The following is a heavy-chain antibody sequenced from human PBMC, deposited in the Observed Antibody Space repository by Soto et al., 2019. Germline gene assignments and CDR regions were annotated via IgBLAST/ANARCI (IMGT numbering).Heavy chain of an antibody. Sequence: QGQLVQSGAEVKKPGASVKVSCKASGYTFTRYAISWVRQAPGQGREWMGWISAYNGHTNYAQKLQGRVTMTTDPSTTTAYRELRLPRSVDTAVNHCASPRPPAGSWRQGPLVTVSS. CDR2: ISAYNGHT. V-gene: IGHV1-18*01. J-gene: IGHJ5*02. CDR1: GYTFTRYA. CDR3: ASPRPPAGS.